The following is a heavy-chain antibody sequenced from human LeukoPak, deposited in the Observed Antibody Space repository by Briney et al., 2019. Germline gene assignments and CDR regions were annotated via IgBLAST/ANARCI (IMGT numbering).Heavy chain of an antibody. J-gene: IGHJ4*02. CDR3: ARMWGSSWSYFDY. Sequence: GGSLRLSCAASGFTFSAYWMSWVRQAPGKGLEWVASIKQDGSEKFYVDSVKGRFTISRDNAKNSLYLQMNSLRAEDTAVYYCARMWGSSWSYFDYWGQGTLVTVSS. CDR2: IKQDGSEK. D-gene: IGHD6-13*01. CDR1: GFTFSAYW. V-gene: IGHV3-7*01.